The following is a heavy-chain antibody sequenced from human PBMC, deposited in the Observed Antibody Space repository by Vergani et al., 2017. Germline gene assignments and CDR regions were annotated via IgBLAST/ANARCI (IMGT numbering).Heavy chain of an antibody. Sequence: QVQLQQWGAGLLKPSETLSLTCAVYGGSFSGYYWRWIRQPPGNWLEWIGEINHSGSTNYNPSLKSRVTISVDTSKNQFSLKLSSVTAVDTAVYYCARLTCHMDTAIFDYWGQGTLVTVSS. J-gene: IGHJ4*02. V-gene: IGHV4-34*01. CDR3: ARLTCHMDTAIFDY. CDR2: INHSGST. CDR1: GGSFSGYY. D-gene: IGHD5-18*01.